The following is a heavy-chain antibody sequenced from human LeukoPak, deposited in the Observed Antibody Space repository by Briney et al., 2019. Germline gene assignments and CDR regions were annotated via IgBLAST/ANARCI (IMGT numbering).Heavy chain of an antibody. J-gene: IGHJ4*02. CDR2: IYSGGAT. CDR3: AREYGSGTFD. Sequence: GGSLRLSCAASGLIVSNYFMTWVRQAPGKGLECVSVIYSGGATYYADSVKGRFTISRDNSKNKLYLQMNSLRAEDTAIYFCAREYGSGTFDWGQGTLVTVSS. V-gene: IGHV3-53*01. CDR1: GLIVSNYF. D-gene: IGHD2-15*01.